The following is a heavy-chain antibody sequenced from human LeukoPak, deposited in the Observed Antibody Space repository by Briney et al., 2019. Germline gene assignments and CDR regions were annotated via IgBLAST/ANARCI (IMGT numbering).Heavy chain of an antibody. CDR3: ARDLFSGAEMATLDY. Sequence: GGSLRLSCAASGFVFGTYAIHWVRHVPGKGLEYVSGINGNGDYTDYANSVKGRFTISRDNFKNTVYLQMGSLRAEDMAVYYCARDLFSGAEMATLDYWGQGTLVTVSS. J-gene: IGHJ4*02. CDR2: INGNGDYT. V-gene: IGHV3-64*01. D-gene: IGHD5-24*01. CDR1: GFVFGTYA.